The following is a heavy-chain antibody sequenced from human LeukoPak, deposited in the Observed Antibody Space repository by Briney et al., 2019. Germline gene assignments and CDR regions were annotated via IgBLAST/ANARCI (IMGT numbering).Heavy chain of an antibody. D-gene: IGHD3-3*01. CDR1: LGSISRYY. V-gene: IGHV4-59*01. Sequence: NPSETLSLTCTVSLGSISRYYWSWIRQTPGKGLEWIGYIDNSGNTNSNPSLKSRVTMSVDTSKNQFSLKLSSVIAADTAVYYCARGRITIFGVVIPHFDNWGQGTLVTVSS. J-gene: IGHJ4*02. CDR2: IDNSGNT. CDR3: ARGRITIFGVVIPHFDN.